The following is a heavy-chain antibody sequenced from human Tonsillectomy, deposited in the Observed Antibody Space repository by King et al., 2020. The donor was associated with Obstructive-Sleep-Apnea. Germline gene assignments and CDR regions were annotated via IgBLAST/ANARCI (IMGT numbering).Heavy chain of an antibody. CDR2: IWYDGTNK. J-gene: IGHJ3*02. Sequence: QVQLVESGGGVVQPGRSLRLSCAASGFSFRSYGMHWVRQGPGKGLEWVAVIWYDGTNKFYADSVEGRFTISSDNSKNTLFLQMNTLRTDDTAVYYCARVSMSACSSTSCGPFDIWGQGTMVTVSS. CDR3: ARVSMSACSSTSCGPFDI. V-gene: IGHV3-33*01. D-gene: IGHD2-2*01. CDR1: GFSFRSYG.